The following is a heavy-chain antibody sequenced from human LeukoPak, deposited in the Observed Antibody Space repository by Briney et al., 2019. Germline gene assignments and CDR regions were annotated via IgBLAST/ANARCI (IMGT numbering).Heavy chain of an antibody. CDR1: GYTFTGYY. Sequence: ASVKVSCKASGYTFTGYYMHWVRQAPGQGLEWMGRIIPIFGTANYAQKFQGRVTITTDESTSTAYMELSSLRSEDTAVYYCARGGYGDYGGSYYFDYWGQGTLVTVSS. V-gene: IGHV1-69*05. D-gene: IGHD4-17*01. CDR2: IIPIFGTA. J-gene: IGHJ4*02. CDR3: ARGGYGDYGGSYYFDY.